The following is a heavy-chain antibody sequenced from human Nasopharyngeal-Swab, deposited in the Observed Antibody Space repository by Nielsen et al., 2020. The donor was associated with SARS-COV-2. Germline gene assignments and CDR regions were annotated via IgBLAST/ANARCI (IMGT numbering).Heavy chain of an antibody. CDR3: ARVSGYYDSSGYYSRSTKPQPPDY. J-gene: IGHJ4*02. V-gene: IGHV3-30-3*01. CDR2: ISYDGSNK. D-gene: IGHD3-22*01. CDR1: GFTFSSYA. Sequence: WESLRLPCAASGFTFSSYAMHWVRKPPGKGLEWVAVISYDGSNKYYADPVKGRPTISRDNSKNTLYLQMNSLRADDTPVFYCARVSGYYDSSGYYSRSTKPQPPDYWGQGTLVTVSS.